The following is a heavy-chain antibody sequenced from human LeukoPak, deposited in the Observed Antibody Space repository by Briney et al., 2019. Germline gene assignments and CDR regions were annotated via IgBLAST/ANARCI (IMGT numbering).Heavy chain of an antibody. J-gene: IGHJ4*02. Sequence: GGSLRLSCAASGFTFSSYEMNWVRQAPGKGLEWISYISSSGSTIYYADSVKGRFTISRDNAKNSLYLQMNSLRAEDTAVYYCARLTFGGVIGFDYWGQGTLVTVSS. CDR2: ISSSGSTI. CDR3: ARLTFGGVIGFDY. D-gene: IGHD3-16*02. V-gene: IGHV3-48*03. CDR1: GFTFSSYE.